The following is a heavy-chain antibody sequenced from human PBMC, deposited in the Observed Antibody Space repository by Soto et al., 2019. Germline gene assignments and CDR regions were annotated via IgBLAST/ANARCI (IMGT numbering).Heavy chain of an antibody. J-gene: IGHJ6*02. CDR2: IYPGDSDT. V-gene: IGHV5-51*01. Sequence: PGESLKISCRASGYIFTNFWIAWVRQMPGKGLEWMGIIYPGDSDTRYSPSFQGQVSISADKSISTAYLQWSSLKASDTAIYYCARTNLALTAPRHGDYYFYGMGVWGQGTTVTVSS. D-gene: IGHD2-21*02. CDR3: ARTNLALTAPRHGDYYFYGMGV. CDR1: GYIFTNFW.